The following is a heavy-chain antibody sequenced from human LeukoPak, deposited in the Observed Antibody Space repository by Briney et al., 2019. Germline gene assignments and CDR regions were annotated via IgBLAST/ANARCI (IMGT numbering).Heavy chain of an antibody. V-gene: IGHV1-2*02. J-gene: IGHJ4*02. CDR2: INPNSGGT. D-gene: IGHD5-24*01. Sequence: ASVKVSCKASGYTFTGYYMHWVRQAPGQGLEWMGWINPNSGGTNYAQKFQGRVTMTRDTSISTAYMELSRLRSDDTAVYYCARDHEMATTNYFDHWGQGTLVTVSS. CDR1: GYTFTGYY. CDR3: ARDHEMATTNYFDH.